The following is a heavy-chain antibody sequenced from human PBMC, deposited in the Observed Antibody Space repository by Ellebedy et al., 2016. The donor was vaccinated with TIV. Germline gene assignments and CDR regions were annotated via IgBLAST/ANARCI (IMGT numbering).Heavy chain of an antibody. CDR3: ATDGSYGDYLSPAHAFEI. CDR1: GFSFRSYW. CDR2: INQGGSER. V-gene: IGHV3-7*01. J-gene: IGHJ3*02. Sequence: GESLKISCGTSGFSFRSYWMTWVRQAPGKGLEWVANINQGGSERHYVDSVKGRFNISSDNAKNSLYLEMNSLRAEDTAVYYCATDGSYGDYLSPAHAFEIWGQGTMVAVSS. D-gene: IGHD4-17*01.